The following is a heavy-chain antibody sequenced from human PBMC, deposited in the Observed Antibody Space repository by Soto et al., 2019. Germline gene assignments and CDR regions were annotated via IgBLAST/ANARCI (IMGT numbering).Heavy chain of an antibody. J-gene: IGHJ3*02. Sequence: GGSLRLSCAASGFTFSSYDMHWVRQATGKGLEWVSAIGTAGDTYYPGSVKGRFTISRENAKNSLYLQMNSLRAGDTAVYYCARGYRSSTSCYEVAFDIWGQGTMVTVSS. CDR3: ARGYRSSTSCYEVAFDI. CDR1: GFTFSSYD. D-gene: IGHD2-2*01. V-gene: IGHV3-13*01. CDR2: IGTAGDT.